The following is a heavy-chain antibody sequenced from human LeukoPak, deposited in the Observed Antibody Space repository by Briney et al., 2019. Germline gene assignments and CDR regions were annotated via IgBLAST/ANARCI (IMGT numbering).Heavy chain of an antibody. Sequence: GGSLRLSCAASGFTASLYWMTWVRQAPGKGLEWVANIKHDGSDKHYVDSVKGRFTISRDNAKNSVYLQMNSLRAEDTAAYYCARLSVYSSTWLAYYMDVWGKGTTVTVSS. D-gene: IGHD6-13*01. CDR1: GFTASLYW. CDR3: ARLSVYSSTWLAYYMDV. J-gene: IGHJ6*03. CDR2: IKHDGSDK. V-gene: IGHV3-7*01.